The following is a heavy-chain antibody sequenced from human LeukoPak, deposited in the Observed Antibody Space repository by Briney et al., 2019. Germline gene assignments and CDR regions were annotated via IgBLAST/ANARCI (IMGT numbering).Heavy chain of an antibody. D-gene: IGHD2-8*02. J-gene: IGHJ5*02. V-gene: IGHV3-30-3*01. CDR1: GFTFSSYA. CDR2: ISYDGSNK. CDR3: AKGLAVESRFDP. Sequence: GRSLRLSCAASGFTFSSYAMHWVRQAPGKGLEWVAVISYDGSNKYYADSVKGRFTISRDNSKNTLYLQMNSLRVDDTAVYYCAKGLAVESRFDPWGQGTLVTVSS.